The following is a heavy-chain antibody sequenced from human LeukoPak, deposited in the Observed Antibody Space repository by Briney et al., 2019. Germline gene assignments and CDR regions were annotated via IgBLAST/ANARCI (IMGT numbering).Heavy chain of an antibody. V-gene: IGHV4-59*02. J-gene: IGHJ6*03. CDR2: IYHSGST. CDR3: ARRGYNWNSYYYHYMDV. Sequence: SETLSLTCTISGGSVSDYYWSWIRQSPGRGLEWIGEIYHSGSTNYNPSLKSRVTISVDKSKNQFSLKLSSVTAADTAVYYCARRGYNWNSYYYHYMDVWGKGTTVTVSS. D-gene: IGHD1-7*01. CDR1: GGSVSDYY.